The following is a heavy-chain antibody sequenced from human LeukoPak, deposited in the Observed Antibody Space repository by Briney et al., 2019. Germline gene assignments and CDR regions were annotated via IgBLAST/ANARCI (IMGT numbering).Heavy chain of an antibody. Sequence: GESLKISCQGSGYTFATYWIVWVRQMPGKGLEWMGIIYPGDSDTRYSPSFQGQVTISADKTITTAYLQWTNLKASETATYYCARHMVGTDLYGMDVWGQGTTVTVSS. CDR2: IYPGDSDT. CDR1: GYTFATYW. D-gene: IGHD2-15*01. J-gene: IGHJ6*02. V-gene: IGHV5-51*01. CDR3: ARHMVGTDLYGMDV.